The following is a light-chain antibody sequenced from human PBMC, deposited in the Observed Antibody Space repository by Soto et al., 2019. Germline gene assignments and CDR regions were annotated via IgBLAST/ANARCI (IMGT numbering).Light chain of an antibody. Sequence: QSALTQPPSASGSPGQSVTISCTGTISDIGTYHYVSWYQQHPGKVPKLIIYEVSERPSGVPDRFSGSKSGNTASLTVSGLQAGDEADYYCSSSAGTKTLVFGGGTELTVL. J-gene: IGLJ3*02. CDR3: SSSAGTKTLV. V-gene: IGLV2-8*01. CDR1: ISDIGTYHY. CDR2: EVS.